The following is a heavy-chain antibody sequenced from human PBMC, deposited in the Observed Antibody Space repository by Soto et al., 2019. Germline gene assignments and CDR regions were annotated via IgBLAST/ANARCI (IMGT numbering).Heavy chain of an antibody. CDR3: ARVSKLVAPKDGKRAYFFAMDV. Sequence: QVLLRESGPGLVKPSETLALTCAVSGDSVSSSDFHWTWIRQPPGKPLEWIGYVYSTGTTSYSPSHKSRVGISVDTSENQFSLKLRSVTAADAAVYFCARVSKLVAPKDGKRAYFFAMDVWGHGTTVTVS. CDR1: GDSVSSSDFH. J-gene: IGHJ6*02. V-gene: IGHV4-61*08. CDR2: VYSTGTT. D-gene: IGHD6-6*01.